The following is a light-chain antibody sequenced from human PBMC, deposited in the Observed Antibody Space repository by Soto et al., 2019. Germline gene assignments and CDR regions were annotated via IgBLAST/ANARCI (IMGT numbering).Light chain of an antibody. CDR2: HAS. CDR3: QQYNEWPLT. V-gene: IGKV3-15*01. J-gene: IGKJ4*01. CDR1: QSVSNN. Sequence: EIVMTQSPATLSVSPGERATLSCRASQSVSNNLAWYQQKPGQAPRLLIYHASTGATGSPAMFSGSGSGAALPINISSVQSEDFSVYYCQQYNEWPLTFGGGTKVEIK.